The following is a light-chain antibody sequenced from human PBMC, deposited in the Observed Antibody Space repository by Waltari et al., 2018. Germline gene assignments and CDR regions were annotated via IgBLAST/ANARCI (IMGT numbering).Light chain of an antibody. CDR1: SSDVGGSKY. CDR3: SSYTSSSTLNWV. V-gene: IGLV2-14*01. Sequence: QSALTRPAPVSGSPGPSITISCTGTSSDVGGSKYVSWYHQRPGKAPNLMIYDVSKRPSGVSNRFSGTKSGNTASLTISGLQAEDEADYYCSSYTSSSTLNWVFGGGTTVTVL. CDR2: DVS. J-gene: IGLJ3*02.